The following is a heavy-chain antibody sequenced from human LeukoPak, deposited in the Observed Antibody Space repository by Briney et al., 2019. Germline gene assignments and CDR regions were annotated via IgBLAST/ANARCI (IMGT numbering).Heavy chain of an antibody. CDR1: GFTFSNAW. CDR3: TTPGVNYDILTGYHY. V-gene: IGHV3-15*01. D-gene: IGHD3-9*01. Sequence: PGGSLRLSCAASGFTFSNAWMSWVRQAPGKGLEWVGRIKSKTDGGTTDYAAPVKGRFTISRDDSKNTLYLQMNSLKTEDTAVYYCTTPGVNYDILTGYHYWGQGTLVTVSS. J-gene: IGHJ4*02. CDR2: IKSKTDGGTT.